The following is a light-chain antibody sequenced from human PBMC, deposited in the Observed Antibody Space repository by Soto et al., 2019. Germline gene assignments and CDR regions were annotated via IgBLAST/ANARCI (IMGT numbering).Light chain of an antibody. CDR2: YDS. CDR3: QVCDSSSDPVV. Sequence: SYELTQPPSVSVAPGKTARITCGGNNIGSKSVHWYQQKPGQAPVLVIYYDSDRPSGIPERFSGSNSENTATLTISRVEAGDEADYYCQVCDSSSDPVVFGGGTKVTVL. V-gene: IGLV3-21*04. J-gene: IGLJ2*01. CDR1: NIGSKS.